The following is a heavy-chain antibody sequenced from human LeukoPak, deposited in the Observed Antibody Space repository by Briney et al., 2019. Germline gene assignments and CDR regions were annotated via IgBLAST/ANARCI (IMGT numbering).Heavy chain of an antibody. D-gene: IGHD6-13*01. V-gene: IGHV3-21*01. J-gene: IGHJ4*02. CDR2: SSSSRNYI. CDR3: ARGERTAAADY. CDR1: GFTFTSYS. Sequence: PGGSLRLSCATSGFTFTSYSINWVRQAPGKGLEWVSSSSSSRNYISYADSVKGRFTVFRDNARKSLYLQMNSLRADDTAVYYCARGERTAAADYWGQGTLVTVSS.